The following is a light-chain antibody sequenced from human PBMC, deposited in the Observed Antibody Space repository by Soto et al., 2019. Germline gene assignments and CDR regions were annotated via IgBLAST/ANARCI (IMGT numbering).Light chain of an antibody. CDR3: QQYNSYPLT. V-gene: IGKV1-5*03. J-gene: IGKJ4*01. Sequence: DIQMTQSPSTRSACVGDRVTITCRASQSISSWLAWYQQKPGKAPKLLIYKASSLESGVPSRFSGSGSGTEFTLTISSLQPDDFATYYCQQYNSYPLTFGGGTKVDIK. CDR1: QSISSW. CDR2: KAS.